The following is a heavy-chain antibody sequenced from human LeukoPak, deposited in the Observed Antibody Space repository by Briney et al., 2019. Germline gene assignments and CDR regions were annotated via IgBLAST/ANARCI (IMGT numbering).Heavy chain of an antibody. CDR1: GFTFSSYG. CDR2: ISYDGSNK. V-gene: IGHV3-30*18. J-gene: IGHJ4*02. Sequence: PGRSLRLSCAASGFTFSSYGMHWVRQAPGKGLEWVAVISYDGSNKYYADSVKGRFTISRDNSKNTLYLQMNSLRAEDTAVYYCAKDSLDDWGQGTLVTVSS. CDR3: AKDSLDD.